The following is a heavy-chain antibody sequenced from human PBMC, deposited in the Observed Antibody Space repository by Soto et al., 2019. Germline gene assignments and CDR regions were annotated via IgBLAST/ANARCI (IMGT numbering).Heavy chain of an antibody. V-gene: IGHV3-23*01. D-gene: IGHD3-10*01. J-gene: IGHJ6*03. Sequence: EVQLLQSGGGLVQPGGSLRLSCAASGFTLSSDAMSWVRQAPGKGLEWVSAISGSGGSTYYADSVKGRFTISRDNSKNKLYLQMNSLRAEDTAVYYCAKAYYYGSGSYYFSEAYYYYYYMDVWGKGTTVTVSS. CDR2: ISGSGGST. CDR1: GFTLSSDA. CDR3: AKAYYYGSGSYYFSEAYYYYYYMDV.